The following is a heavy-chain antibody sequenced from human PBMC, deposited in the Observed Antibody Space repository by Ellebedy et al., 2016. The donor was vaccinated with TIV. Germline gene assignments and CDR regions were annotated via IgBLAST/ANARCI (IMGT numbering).Heavy chain of an antibody. D-gene: IGHD3-10*01. V-gene: IGHV3-11*01. J-gene: IGHJ4*02. CDR1: GFTFSDYY. CDR2: IGNSGSTI. CDR3: ARYYYGSGSYFDY. Sequence: SLKISCAASGFTFSDYYMSWIRQAPGKGMEWVSYIGNSGSTIYYADSVKGRFTIARDNAKNSLYLQMNSLRAEDTAVYYCARYYYGSGSYFDYWGQGILVTVSS.